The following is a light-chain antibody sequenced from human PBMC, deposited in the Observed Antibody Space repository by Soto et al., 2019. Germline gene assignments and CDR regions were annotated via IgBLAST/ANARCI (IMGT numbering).Light chain of an antibody. V-gene: IGKV3-15*01. J-gene: IGKJ5*01. CDR2: GAS. Sequence: EIVMTQSPATLSVSPGERATLSCRASQSVSSNLARYQQKPGQAPRLLIYGASTRATGIPARFSGSGSGTEFTLTISSLQSEDFALYYCQQRSNWPPEVTFGQGTRLEIK. CDR3: QQRSNWPPEVT. CDR1: QSVSSN.